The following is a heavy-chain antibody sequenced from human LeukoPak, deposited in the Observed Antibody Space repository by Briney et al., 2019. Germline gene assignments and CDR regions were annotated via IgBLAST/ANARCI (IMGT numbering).Heavy chain of an antibody. D-gene: IGHD3-22*01. CDR2: IYYSGST. CDR1: GGSISSYY. V-gene: IGHV4-59*01. Sequence: SETLSLTCTVSGGSISSYYWSWIRQPPGKGLEWIGYIYYSGSTNYNPSLKSRVTISVDTSKNQFSLKLSSVTAADTAVYYCARVRYDSSGYYRLDYWGQGTLVTVSS. CDR3: ARVRYDSSGYYRLDY. J-gene: IGHJ4*02.